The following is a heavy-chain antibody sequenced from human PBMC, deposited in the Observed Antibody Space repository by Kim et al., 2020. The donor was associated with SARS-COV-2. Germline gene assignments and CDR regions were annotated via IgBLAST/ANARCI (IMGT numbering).Heavy chain of an antibody. CDR3: ANLGDTVTTLKYYYYGMDG. D-gene: IGHD4-4*01. Sequence: GGSLRLSCAASGFTFSSYGMHWVRQAPGKGLEWVAVISYDGSNKYYADSVKGRFTISRDNSKNTLYLQMNSLRAEDTAVYYCANLGDTVTTLKYYYYGMDGGGQGTTVTVSS. CDR2: ISYDGSNK. CDR1: GFTFSSYG. J-gene: IGHJ6*02. V-gene: IGHV3-30*18.